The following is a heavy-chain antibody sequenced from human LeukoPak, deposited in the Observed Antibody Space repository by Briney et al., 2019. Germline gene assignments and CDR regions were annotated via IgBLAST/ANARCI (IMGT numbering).Heavy chain of an antibody. Sequence: GGSLRLSCAASGFTFSSYAMHWVRQAPGKGLEWVAVISYDGSNKYYADSVKGRSTISRDNSKNTLYLQMNSLRAEDTAVYYCARDESKWFGGSGLFDYWGQGTLVTVSS. D-gene: IGHD3-16*01. J-gene: IGHJ4*02. CDR1: GFTFSSYA. CDR2: ISYDGSNK. V-gene: IGHV3-30-3*01. CDR3: ARDESKWFGGSGLFDY.